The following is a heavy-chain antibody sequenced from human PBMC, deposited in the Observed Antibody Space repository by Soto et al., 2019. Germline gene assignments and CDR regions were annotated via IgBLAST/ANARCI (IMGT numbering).Heavy chain of an antibody. Sequence: GASVKVSCKASGYTFTSYYMHWVRQAPGQGLEWMGIINPSGGSTSYAQKFQGRVTMTRDTSTSTVYMELSSPRSEDTAVYYCARGTRYYDFWSVHRGYYYGMDVWGQGTTVTVSS. CDR3: ARGTRYYDFWSVHRGYYYGMDV. CDR2: INPSGGST. J-gene: IGHJ6*02. V-gene: IGHV1-46*01. D-gene: IGHD3-3*01. CDR1: GYTFTSYY.